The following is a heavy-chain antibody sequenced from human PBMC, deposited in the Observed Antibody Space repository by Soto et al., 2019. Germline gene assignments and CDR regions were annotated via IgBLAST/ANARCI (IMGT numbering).Heavy chain of an antibody. D-gene: IGHD3-22*01. CDR1: GFTFSNAW. CDR3: TTPYYDSSGYYSXTDAFDI. Sequence: PGGSLRLSCAASGFTFSNAWMNWVRQAPGKGLEWVGRIKSKTDGGTTDYAAPVKGRFTISRDDSKNTLYLQMNSLKTEDTAVYYCTTPYYDSSGYYSXTDAFDIWGQGTMVTVSS. V-gene: IGHV3-15*07. J-gene: IGHJ3*02. CDR2: IKSKTDGGTT.